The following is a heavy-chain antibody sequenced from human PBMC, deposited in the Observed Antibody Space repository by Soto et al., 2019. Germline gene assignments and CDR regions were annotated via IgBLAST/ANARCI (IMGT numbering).Heavy chain of an antibody. CDR2: ISAYNGNT. D-gene: IGHD6-13*01. CDR3: ARGPRSSSWYYFDY. Sequence: GASVKVSCKASGYTFTSYGISWVRQTPGQGLEWMGWISAYNGNTNYAQKLQGRVTMTTDTSTSTAYMELRSLRSDDTAVYYCARGPRSSSWYYFDYWGQGTLVTVSS. J-gene: IGHJ4*02. CDR1: GYTFTSYG. V-gene: IGHV1-18*04.